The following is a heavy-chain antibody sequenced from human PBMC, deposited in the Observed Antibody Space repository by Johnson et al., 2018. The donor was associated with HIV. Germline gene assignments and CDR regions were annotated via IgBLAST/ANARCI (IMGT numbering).Heavy chain of an antibody. CDR2: ISCGGRT. J-gene: IGHJ3*02. D-gene: IGHD4-23*01. CDR3: AKSPGKDHGGNSGAFYI. Sequence: VQLVESGGDLVQPGGSLRLSCAASGFSVSTSYMTWVRQAPEKGLAWVSSISCGGRTYYADTVKGRVSISRDTSKNTLDLQMNNLRAEDSALYYCAKSPGKDHGGNSGAFYIWGQGTKVTVSS. CDR1: GFSVSTSY. V-gene: IGHV3-66*01.